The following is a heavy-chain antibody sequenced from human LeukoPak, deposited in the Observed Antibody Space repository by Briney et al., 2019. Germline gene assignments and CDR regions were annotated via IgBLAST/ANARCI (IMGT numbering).Heavy chain of an antibody. CDR3: ARDHSVAGLNLGFWFDH. CDR2: IIPIFGTA. CDR1: GYTFTGYY. J-gene: IGHJ5*02. V-gene: IGHV1-69*13. D-gene: IGHD6-19*01. Sequence: ASVKVSCKASGYTFTGYYMHWVRQAPGQGLEWMGGIIPIFGTANYAQKFQGRVTITADESTSTAYMELSSLRSEDTAVYYCARDHSVAGLNLGFWFDHWGQGTLVTVSS.